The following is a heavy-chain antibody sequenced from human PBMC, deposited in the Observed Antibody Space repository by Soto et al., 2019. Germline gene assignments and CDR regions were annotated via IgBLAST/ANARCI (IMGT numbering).Heavy chain of an antibody. Sequence: SVKVSCKTSGGTFSSYAISWVRQAPGQGLEWMGGIVPIVDTSTYAQKFQGRVTMTTDTSTSTAYMELRSLRSDDTAVYYCARDTYCGRDCSPAPADYRGQGTLVTVSS. CDR3: ARDTYCGRDCSPAPADY. D-gene: IGHD2-21*02. CDR2: IVPIVDTS. J-gene: IGHJ4*02. CDR1: GGTFSSYA. V-gene: IGHV1-69*05.